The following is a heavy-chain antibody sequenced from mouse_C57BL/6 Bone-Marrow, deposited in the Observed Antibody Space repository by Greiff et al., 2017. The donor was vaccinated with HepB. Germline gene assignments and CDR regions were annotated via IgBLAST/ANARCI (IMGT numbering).Heavy chain of an antibody. D-gene: IGHD2-2*01. CDR3: ARAGYDRYFDV. Sequence: FPGNKLEYIGYTFYSGITYYNPSLESRTYITRDTSKNQFSLKLSSVTTEDTATYYCARAGYDRYFDVWGTGTTVTVSS. V-gene: IGHV3-3*01. CDR2: TFYSGIT. J-gene: IGHJ1*03.